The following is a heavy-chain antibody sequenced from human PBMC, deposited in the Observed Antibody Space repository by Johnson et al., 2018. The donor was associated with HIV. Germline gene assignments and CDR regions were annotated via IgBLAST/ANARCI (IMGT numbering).Heavy chain of an antibody. J-gene: IGHJ3*02. Sequence: QVQLVESGGGVVQPGRSLRLSCAASGFTFSSYGMHWVRQAPGKGLEWVSSFTWNSDKFSYADSVKGRFAISRDNAKNSLHLQMNSLRAEDTAVYYCASGIAVAGTLLDAFDIWGQGTMVTVSS. D-gene: IGHD6-19*01. CDR2: FTWNSDKF. CDR3: ASGIAVAGTLLDAFDI. V-gene: IGHV3-30*03. CDR1: GFTFSSYG.